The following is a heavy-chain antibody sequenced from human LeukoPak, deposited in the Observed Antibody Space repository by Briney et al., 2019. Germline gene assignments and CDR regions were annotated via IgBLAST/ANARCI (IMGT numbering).Heavy chain of an antibody. Sequence: GGSLRLSCAASGFTFSSYSMNWVRQAPGKGLEWVSSISSSSSYIYYADSVKGRFTISRDNAKNSLYLQMNSLRAEDTAVYYCARYLSCSSTSCYSYYYYYGMDVWGQGTTVTVSS. CDR2: ISSSSSYI. J-gene: IGHJ6*02. CDR3: ARYLSCSSTSCYSYYYYYGMDV. V-gene: IGHV3-21*01. CDR1: GFTFSSYS. D-gene: IGHD2-2*02.